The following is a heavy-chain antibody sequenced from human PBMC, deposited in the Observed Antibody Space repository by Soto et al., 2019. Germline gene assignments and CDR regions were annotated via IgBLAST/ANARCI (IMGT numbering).Heavy chain of an antibody. Sequence: GGSLRLSCAASGFTFSSHWMGWVRQAPGKGLEWVANIKEDGSEKYYVDSVKGRFTISRDNAKNSLYLQMNSLRVEDTAVYYCARVTAARPYDSWGQGTLVSVSS. CDR3: ARVTAARPYDS. V-gene: IGHV3-7*01. D-gene: IGHD6-6*01. CDR2: IKEDGSEK. CDR1: GFTFSSHW. J-gene: IGHJ4*02.